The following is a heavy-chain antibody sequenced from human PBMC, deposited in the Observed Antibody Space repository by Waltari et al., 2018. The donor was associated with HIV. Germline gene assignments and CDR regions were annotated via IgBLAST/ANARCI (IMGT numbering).Heavy chain of an antibody. V-gene: IGHV4-59*08. J-gene: IGHJ4*02. CDR2: IYYSGST. D-gene: IGHD6-19*01. Sequence: QVQLQESGPGLVKPSETLSLTCTVSGGPISSYYWSWIRQPQGKGLEWIGYIYYSGSTNYNPSLKSRVTISVDTSKNQFSLKLSSVTTADTAVYYCARRKGPYSSGEGAAFDYWGQGTLVTVSS. CDR1: GGPISSYY. CDR3: ARRKGPYSSGEGAAFDY.